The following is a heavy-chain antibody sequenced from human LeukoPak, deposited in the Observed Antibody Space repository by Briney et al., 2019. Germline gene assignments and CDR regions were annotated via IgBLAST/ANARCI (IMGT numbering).Heavy chain of an antibody. CDR1: GASISSYY. CDR3: ARSVLGAYGAFDY. J-gene: IGHJ4*02. Sequence: SETLSLTCTVSGASISSYYWSWIRQPPGKGREWIGYIYYSGSTNYNPSLKSRITISVDTSKNQFSLKLSSVTAADTAVYYCARSVLGAYGAFDYWGQGALVTVSS. D-gene: IGHD5-12*01. CDR2: IYYSGST. V-gene: IGHV4-59*01.